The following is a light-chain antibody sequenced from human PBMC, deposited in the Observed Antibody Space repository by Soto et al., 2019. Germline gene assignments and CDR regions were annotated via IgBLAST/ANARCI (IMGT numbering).Light chain of an antibody. V-gene: IGKV1-17*01. Sequence: DIQMTQSPSSLSASVGDRITITCRATQAIGTDLGWYQQKPGKAPKRLIYVASNLESGVPSRFSGAGSGTEFTLTISSLQPEDFATYYCLQHNTYPLSFGGGTKVEVK. CDR3: LQHNTYPLS. J-gene: IGKJ4*01. CDR1: QAIGTD. CDR2: VAS.